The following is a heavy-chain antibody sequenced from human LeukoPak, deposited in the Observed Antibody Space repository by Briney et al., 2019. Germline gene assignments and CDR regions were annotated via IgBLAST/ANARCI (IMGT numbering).Heavy chain of an antibody. CDR3: ARGRKYTSGYRVTESGSGYSDY. CDR1: GGSISTYH. CDR2: IYYSGTT. J-gene: IGHJ4*02. D-gene: IGHD5-18*01. Sequence: WETLSLTCTVTGGSISTYHCNWIRQPPGKGLEWIGHIYYSGTTNYNPSIKSRVSMSVDTSKNQFSLKLSSVTAADTAVYYCARGRKYTSGYRVTESGSGYSDYWGQGTLVTVSS. V-gene: IGHV4-59*01.